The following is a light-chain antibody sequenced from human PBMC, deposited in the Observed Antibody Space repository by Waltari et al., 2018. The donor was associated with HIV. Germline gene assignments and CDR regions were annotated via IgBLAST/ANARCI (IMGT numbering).Light chain of an antibody. CDR1: QSMKRY. V-gene: IGKV1-39*01. J-gene: IGKJ3*01. Sequence: DIQMTQSPSSLSASVGDRVTITCRASQSMKRYLMWYQQKPWKAPKLLIYGASSLQSAVPSRFSGSGSGTDFTLTINSLQPEDSANYYCQQTYTTPFTFGPGTKVDIK. CDR2: GAS. CDR3: QQTYTTPFT.